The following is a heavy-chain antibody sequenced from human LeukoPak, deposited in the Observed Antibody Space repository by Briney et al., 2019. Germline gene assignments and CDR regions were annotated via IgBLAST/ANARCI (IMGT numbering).Heavy chain of an antibody. CDR2: MYGTSNI. Sequence: GGSLRLSCAASGFTVSTTYMAWVRQAPEKGLEWVSFMYGTSNIYYADSVKGRFTISRDDSNNPLYLQMNSLEAADTAVYYCARGVLGLKPLDYWGQGTLVTVSS. CDR1: GFTVSTTY. J-gene: IGHJ4*02. D-gene: IGHD1-26*01. CDR3: ARGVLGLKPLDY. V-gene: IGHV3-53*01.